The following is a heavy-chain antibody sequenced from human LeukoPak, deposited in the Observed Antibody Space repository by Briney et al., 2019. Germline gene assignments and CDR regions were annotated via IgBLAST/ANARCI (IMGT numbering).Heavy chain of an antibody. J-gene: IGHJ4*02. CDR2: INHSGST. D-gene: IGHD3-22*01. CDR1: GGSFSGYY. CDR3: ARGAPYYYDSSGYYRSLDFDY. Sequence: SETLSLTCAVYGGSFSGYYWSWLRQPPGKGLEWIGEINHSGSTNYNPSLKSRVTISVDTSKNQFSLKLSSVTAADTAVYYCARGAPYYYDSSGYYRSLDFDYWGQGTLVTVSS. V-gene: IGHV4-34*01.